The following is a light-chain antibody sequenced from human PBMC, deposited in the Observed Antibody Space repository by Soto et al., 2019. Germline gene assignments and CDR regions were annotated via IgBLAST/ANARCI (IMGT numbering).Light chain of an antibody. V-gene: IGKV1-39*01. J-gene: IGKJ4*01. CDR3: QESYTTPLN. Sequence: DIQITQSPSSLSASVGDRVTITCRTSQSIDNYLNWYQQKPGKAPNLLIYSASSLHSGVPSRFSGSGYGTEFNFTISSLQREDSATYYCQESYTTPLNFGGGTKVDIK. CDR1: QSIDNY. CDR2: SAS.